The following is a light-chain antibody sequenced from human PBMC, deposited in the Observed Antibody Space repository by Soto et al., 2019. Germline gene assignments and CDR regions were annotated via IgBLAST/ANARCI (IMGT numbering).Light chain of an antibody. CDR3: QTWDTGARVV. CDR1: SGHSSYA. V-gene: IGLV4-69*01. Sequence: QAVVTQSPSASATLGASVKLTCTLSSGHSSYAIAWHQQQPEKGPRYLMKLSSDGSHSKGDGIPDRFSGSSSGAERYLTISSLQSEDEADSYCQTWDTGARVVFGGGTKLTAL. CDR2: LSSDGSH. J-gene: IGLJ2*01.